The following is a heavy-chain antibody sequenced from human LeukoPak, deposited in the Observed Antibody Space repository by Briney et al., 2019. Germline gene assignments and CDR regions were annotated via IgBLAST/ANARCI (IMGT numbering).Heavy chain of an antibody. Sequence: SETLSLTCTVSGGTISSYYWSWIRQPPGKGLEWIGYMYYSGGTNYNPSLDSRVTMSVDTSKNHFSLKLSSVTAADTAVYYCARDRVGGYDYAYFDLWGRGTLVTVSS. CDR2: MYYSGGT. V-gene: IGHV4-59*01. CDR3: ARDRVGGYDYAYFDL. D-gene: IGHD5-12*01. CDR1: GGTISSYY. J-gene: IGHJ2*01.